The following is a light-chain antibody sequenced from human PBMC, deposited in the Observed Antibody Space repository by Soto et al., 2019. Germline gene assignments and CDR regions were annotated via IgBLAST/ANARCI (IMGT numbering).Light chain of an antibody. CDR3: QQLNSYPIT. J-gene: IGKJ5*01. CDR2: ATS. V-gene: IGKV1-9*01. CDR1: QGIRRY. Sequence: DIRLRQSPSLLSASVGDRGTITCWASQGIRRYLAWYQQKPGKAPKLLIYATSTLQSGVPSRFSGSGSGTEFTLTISSLQPEDFATYYCQQLNSYPITFGQGTRLEIK.